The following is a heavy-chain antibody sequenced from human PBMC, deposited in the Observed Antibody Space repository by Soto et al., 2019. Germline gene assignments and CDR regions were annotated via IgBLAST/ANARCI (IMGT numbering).Heavy chain of an antibody. Sequence: GGSLRLSCAASGFTFSSYWMSWVRQAPGKGLEWVANIKQDGSEKYYVDSVKGRFTISRDNAKNSLYLQMNSLRAEDTAVYYCARDFQAYYYYYYMDVWGKGTTVTVSS. CDR3: ARDFQAYYYYYYMDV. J-gene: IGHJ6*03. CDR2: IKQDGSEK. V-gene: IGHV3-7*01. CDR1: GFTFSSYW.